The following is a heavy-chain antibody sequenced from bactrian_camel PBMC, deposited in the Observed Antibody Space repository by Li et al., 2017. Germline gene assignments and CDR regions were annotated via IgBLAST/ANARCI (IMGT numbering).Heavy chain of an antibody. CDR1: QYEYPWHC. CDR3: AEGRGSRGEHCYSLNY. D-gene: IGHD6*01. CDR2: IYSDGSNT. J-gene: IGHJ4*01. V-gene: IGHV3S6*01. Sequence: HVQLVESGGDSVQAGDSLTLSCKAVFQYEYPWHCMAWFRQAPWKGLEWVSGIYSDGSNTYYADSVKGRFTISQDSARNTVYLQMNNLQPEDTATYYCAEGRGSRGEHCYSLNYWGQGTQVTGS.